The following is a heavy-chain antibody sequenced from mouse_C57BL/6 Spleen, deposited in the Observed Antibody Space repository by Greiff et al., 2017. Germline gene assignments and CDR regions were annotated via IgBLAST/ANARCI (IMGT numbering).Heavy chain of an antibody. CDR2: IDPNSGGT. J-gene: IGHJ1*03. Sequence: QVHVKQSGAELVKPGASVKLSCKASGYTFTSYWMHWVKQRPGRGLEWIGRIDPNSGGTKYNEKFKSKATLTVDKPSSTAYMQLSSLTSEDSAVYYCARGHYYGSSPWYFDVWGTGTTVTVSS. CDR3: ARGHYYGSSPWYFDV. V-gene: IGHV1-72*01. CDR1: GYTFTSYW. D-gene: IGHD1-1*01.